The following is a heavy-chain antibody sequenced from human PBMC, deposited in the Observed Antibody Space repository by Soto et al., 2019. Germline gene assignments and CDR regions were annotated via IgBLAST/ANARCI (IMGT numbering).Heavy chain of an antibody. V-gene: IGHV1-8*01. J-gene: IGHJ5*02. D-gene: IGHD7-27*01. CDR2: MNPNSGNT. CDR3: SCGIKWGAYSTWFDP. Sequence: QVQLVQSGAEVKKPGASVKVSCKASGYTFTSYDINWVRQATGQGLEYLGWMNPNSGNTAYVQKSQGRVTMTWDTSXXTAYMELSCLRSEDTALYFCSCGIKWGAYSTWFDPWGQGTLVTVSS. CDR1: GYTFTSYD.